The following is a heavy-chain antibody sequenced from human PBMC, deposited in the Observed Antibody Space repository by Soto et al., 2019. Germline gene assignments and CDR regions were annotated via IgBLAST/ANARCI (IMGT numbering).Heavy chain of an antibody. CDR1: EYTFTIYG. V-gene: IGHV1-3*01. CDR3: GRHCRYSGTYCSQAYHGIED. J-gene: IGHJ6*01. Sequence: SVKVSCKASEYTFTIYGRHWESQTPGQSLEWTGWINACNGNTKYTKNVKGRVTMTRDTSACTFYLELSSLGSEWTAVYYCGRHCRYSGTYCSQAYHGIEDWSQGATV. CDR2: INACNGNT. D-gene: IGHD1-26*01.